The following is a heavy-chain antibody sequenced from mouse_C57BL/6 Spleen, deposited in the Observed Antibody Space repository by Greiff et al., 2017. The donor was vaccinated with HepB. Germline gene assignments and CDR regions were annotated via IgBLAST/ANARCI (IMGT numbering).Heavy chain of an antibody. Sequence: VQLQQSGPELVKPGASVKISCKASGYTFTDYYMNWVKQSHGKSLEWIGDINPNNGGTSYNQKFKGKATLTVDKSSSTAYMELRSLTSEDSAVYYCARSETGRGFDYWGQGTTLTVSS. V-gene: IGHV1-26*01. CDR2: INPNNGGT. CDR1: GYTFTDYY. CDR3: ARSETGRGFDY. D-gene: IGHD4-1*01. J-gene: IGHJ2*01.